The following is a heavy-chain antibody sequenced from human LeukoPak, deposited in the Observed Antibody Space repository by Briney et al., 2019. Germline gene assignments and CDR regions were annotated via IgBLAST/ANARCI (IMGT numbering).Heavy chain of an antibody. J-gene: IGHJ5*02. CDR2: INHSGST. D-gene: IGHD3-3*01. Sequence: SETLSLTCVVYGGSFSGYYWSWIRQPPGKGLEWIGEINHSGSTNYNPSLKSRVTISVDTSKNQFSLKLSSVTAADTAVYYCARVYDFWSPSFDPWGQGTLVTVSS. CDR3: ARVYDFWSPSFDP. V-gene: IGHV4-34*01. CDR1: GGSFSGYY.